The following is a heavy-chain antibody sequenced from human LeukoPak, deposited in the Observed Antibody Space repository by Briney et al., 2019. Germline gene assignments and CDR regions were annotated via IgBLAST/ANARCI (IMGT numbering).Heavy chain of an antibody. CDR1: GFTFSDHY. Sequence: PGGSLRLSCAVSGFTFSDHYMSWIRQAPGKGLEWVAYITQTGSSMSYSDSVKGRFTISRDNARNSLYLQMDSLRPEDTAVYYCGRGRWGLDYWGQGTLLTVSS. CDR3: GRGRWGLDY. J-gene: IGHJ4*02. CDR2: ITQTGSSM. D-gene: IGHD7-27*01. V-gene: IGHV3-11*01.